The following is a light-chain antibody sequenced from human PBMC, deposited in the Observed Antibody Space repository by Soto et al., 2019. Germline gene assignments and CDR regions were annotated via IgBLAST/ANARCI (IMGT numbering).Light chain of an antibody. Sequence: EIVLTQSPATLSVSPGERATLSCRASQSVRSSYSAWYQQKPGQAPRLLIYGASSRATGIPDRISGSGSGTDFTLTISRLEPEDFAVYYCQQYGSPPQTFGQGTKVDIK. V-gene: IGKV3-20*01. J-gene: IGKJ1*01. CDR1: QSVRSSY. CDR3: QQYGSPPQT. CDR2: GAS.